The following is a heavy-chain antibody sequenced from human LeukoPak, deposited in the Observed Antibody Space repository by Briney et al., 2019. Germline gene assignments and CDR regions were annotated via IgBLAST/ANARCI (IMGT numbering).Heavy chain of an antibody. CDR1: GGSISSSSYY. D-gene: IGHD3-10*01. Sequence: PSETLSLTCTVSGGSISSSSYYWGWIRQPPGKGLEWIGSIYYSGSTYYNPSLKSRVTISVDTSKNQFSLKLSSVTAADTAVYYCASGLLWFGDLVSGRTKYYFDYWGQGTLVTVSS. CDR2: IYYSGST. CDR3: ASGLLWFGDLVSGRTKYYFDY. V-gene: IGHV4-39*01. J-gene: IGHJ4*02.